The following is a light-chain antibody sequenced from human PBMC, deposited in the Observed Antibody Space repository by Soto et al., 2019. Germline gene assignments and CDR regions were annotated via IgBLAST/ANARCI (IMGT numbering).Light chain of an antibody. Sequence: DVQMTQSPSSLSASVGDSVTITCRSSQTVKTYLNWYQHKPGKAPQLLIYASSRLQTGVASRFSGSGSGNYFSLTIRSLQTEDFATYYCQQNSTTPGTFGQGTKVEIK. V-gene: IGKV1-39*01. CDR2: ASS. CDR1: QTVKTY. CDR3: QQNSTTPGT. J-gene: IGKJ1*01.